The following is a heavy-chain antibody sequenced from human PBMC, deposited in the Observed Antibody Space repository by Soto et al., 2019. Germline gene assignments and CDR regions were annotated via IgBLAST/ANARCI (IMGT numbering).Heavy chain of an antibody. J-gene: IGHJ6*03. Sequence: QVQLVQSGAEVKKPGSSVKVSCKASGGTFSSYTISWVRQAPGQGLEWMGRIIPILGIANYAQKFQGRVTITADKSTSTAYMELSSLRSEDTAVYYCGRGRPAGQGDYYYMDVWGKGTTVTVSS. CDR3: GRGRPAGQGDYYYMDV. CDR2: IIPILGIA. V-gene: IGHV1-69*02. D-gene: IGHD2-2*01. CDR1: GGTFSSYT.